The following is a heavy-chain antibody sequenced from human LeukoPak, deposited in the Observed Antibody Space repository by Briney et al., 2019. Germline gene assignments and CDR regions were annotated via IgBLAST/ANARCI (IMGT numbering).Heavy chain of an antibody. J-gene: IGHJ6*02. D-gene: IGHD4-17*01. Sequence: GGSLRLSCAASGFTFSSYAMSWVRQAPGKGLEWVSAISGSGGSTYYADSVKGRFTISRDNSKNTLYLQMNSLRAEDTAVYYCAKDLTTNTRTTVVTPRRYYYYGMDVWGQGTTVTVSS. CDR3: AKDLTTNTRTTVVTPRRYYYYGMDV. V-gene: IGHV3-23*01. CDR1: GFTFSSYA. CDR2: ISGSGGST.